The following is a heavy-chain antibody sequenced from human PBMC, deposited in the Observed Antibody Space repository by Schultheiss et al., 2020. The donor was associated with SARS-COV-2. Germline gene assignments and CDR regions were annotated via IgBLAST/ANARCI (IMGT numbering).Heavy chain of an antibody. J-gene: IGHJ6*02. CDR1: GFTFSSYG. V-gene: IGHV3-30*19. D-gene: IGHD2-21*02. CDR2: IWYDGSNK. Sequence: GGSLRLSCAASGFTFSSYGMHWVRQAPGKGLEWVAVIWYDGSNKYYADSVKGRFTISRDNSKNTLYLQMNSLRAEDTAVYYCARGGDVSPYYYYYGIDVWGQGTMVTGSS. CDR3: ARGGDVSPYYYYYGIDV.